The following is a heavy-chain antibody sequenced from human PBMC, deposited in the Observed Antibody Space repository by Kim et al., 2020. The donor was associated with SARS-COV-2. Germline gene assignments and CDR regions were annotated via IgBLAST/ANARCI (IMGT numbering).Heavy chain of an antibody. J-gene: IGHJ6*02. V-gene: IGHV3-74*01. CDR3: ARPRYYYYGMDV. Sequence: SYADSVKGRFTISRDNAKNTLYLQMNSLRAEDTAVYYCARPRYYYYGMDVWGQGTTVTVSS.